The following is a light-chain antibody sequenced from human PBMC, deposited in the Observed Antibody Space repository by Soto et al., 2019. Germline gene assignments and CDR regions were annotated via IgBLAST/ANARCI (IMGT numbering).Light chain of an antibody. J-gene: IGKJ4*01. V-gene: IGKV3-15*01. Sequence: ELVITQSPSTLSVSPGERATLSCRASQSLTTNLAWHQQKPGQPPELLIYGASTRATGITARFSGSGSGTDFTLTISSLESEDFAVYYCQQRVNRVTFGGGTKVDIK. CDR1: QSLTTN. CDR2: GAS. CDR3: QQRVNRVT.